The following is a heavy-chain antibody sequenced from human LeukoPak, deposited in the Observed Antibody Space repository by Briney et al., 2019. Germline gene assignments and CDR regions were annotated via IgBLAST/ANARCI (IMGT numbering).Heavy chain of an antibody. J-gene: IGHJ4*02. CDR3: VKDWADYYGSGSYDHLDY. V-gene: IGHV3-30*18. Sequence: GGSLRLSCAASGFTFRNYGIHWVRQAPGKGLDWVTLVSYDGSESYSANSVKGRFTISRDNGKNTLYLQMNSLRAEDTAVYYCVKDWADYYGSGSYDHLDYWGQGTLVTVSS. CDR2: VSYDGSES. D-gene: IGHD3-10*01. CDR1: GFTFRNYG.